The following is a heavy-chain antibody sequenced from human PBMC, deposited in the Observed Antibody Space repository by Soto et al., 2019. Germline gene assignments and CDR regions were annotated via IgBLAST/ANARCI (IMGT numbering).Heavy chain of an antibody. CDR3: ARGFRYCSSTSCYSAFNI. J-gene: IGHJ3*02. Sequence: PSETLSLTCAVYGGSFSGYYWSWIREPPGKGLEWIGEINHSGSTNYNPSLKSRVTISVDTSKNQFSLKLSSVTAADTAVYYCARGFRYCSSTSCYSAFNIWGQGTMVT. CDR1: GGSFSGYY. D-gene: IGHD2-2*01. CDR2: INHSGST. V-gene: IGHV4-34*01.